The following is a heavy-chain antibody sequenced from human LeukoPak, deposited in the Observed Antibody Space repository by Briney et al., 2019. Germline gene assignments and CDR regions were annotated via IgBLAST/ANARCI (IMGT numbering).Heavy chain of an antibody. V-gene: IGHV3-74*01. J-gene: IGHJ5*02. D-gene: IGHD3-10*02. CDR3: ARDTMLGMGNP. CDR2: INNDGSST. CDR1: GFTFSGYW. Sequence: GGSLRLSCAASGFTFSGYWMHWVRQLPGKGLLWVSRINNDGSSTYYADSVKGRFTISRDNAKNTLYLQMNSLRAEDMAVYYCARDTMLGMGNPWGQGTLVTVSS.